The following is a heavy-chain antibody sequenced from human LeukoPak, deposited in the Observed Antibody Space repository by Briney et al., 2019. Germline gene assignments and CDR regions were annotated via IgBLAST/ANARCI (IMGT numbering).Heavy chain of an antibody. Sequence: PGGSLRLSCAASGFTFSGHSMTWVRQAPGKGLEWISYIGIDSGNTNYADSVKGRFTISGDKAKNSLYLQMNSLRVEDTAVYYCARDYKYAFDNWGQGTLVTVSS. CDR1: GFTFSGHS. D-gene: IGHD5-24*01. CDR2: IGIDSGNT. CDR3: ARDYKYAFDN. J-gene: IGHJ4*02. V-gene: IGHV3-11*06.